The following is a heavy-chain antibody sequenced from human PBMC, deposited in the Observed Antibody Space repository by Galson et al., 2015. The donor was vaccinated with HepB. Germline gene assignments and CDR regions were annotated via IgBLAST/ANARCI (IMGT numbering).Heavy chain of an antibody. V-gene: IGHV1-69*13. CDR3: ARVGYDFWSGPDDY. CDR1: GYTFTSYA. D-gene: IGHD3-3*01. Sequence: SVKVSCKASGYTFTSYAMHWVRQAPGQRLEWMGGIIPIFGTANYAQKFQGRVTITADESTSTAYMELSSLRSEDTAVYYCARVGYDFWSGPDDYWGQGTLVTVSS. CDR2: IIPIFGTA. J-gene: IGHJ4*02.